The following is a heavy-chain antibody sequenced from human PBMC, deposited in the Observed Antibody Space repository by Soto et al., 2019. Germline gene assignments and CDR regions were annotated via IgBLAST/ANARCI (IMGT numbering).Heavy chain of an antibody. CDR2: IYYEGNNK. V-gene: IGHV3-33*01. CDR1: GFPFSAYG. J-gene: IGHJ4*02. CDR3: ARVEGMVTADY. D-gene: IGHD2-21*02. Sequence: QVHLVESGGGVVQPGRSLRLSCAASGFPFSAYGMHWVRQAPGKGQEWLAMIYYEGNNKYYAPSEEGRLTISRDNSKNTLYLQKNSLRVEDTAVYYCARVEGMVTADYWGQETLVIVPS.